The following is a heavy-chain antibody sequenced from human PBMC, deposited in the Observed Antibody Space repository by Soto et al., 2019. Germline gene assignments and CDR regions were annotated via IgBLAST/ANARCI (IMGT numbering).Heavy chain of an antibody. Sequence: GGSLRLSCAASRFTFRNYYMSWVRQAPGKGLEWVANIKEDGSETHYVDSVKGRFTISRDNAKNSLWLQMNSLRAEDTAVYYCVRDLSGWYGNFFSYYYMDIWGKGTTVTVSS. D-gene: IGHD6-19*01. CDR1: RFTFRNYY. CDR2: IKEDGSET. J-gene: IGHJ6*03. V-gene: IGHV3-7*01. CDR3: VRDLSGWYGNFFSYYYMDI.